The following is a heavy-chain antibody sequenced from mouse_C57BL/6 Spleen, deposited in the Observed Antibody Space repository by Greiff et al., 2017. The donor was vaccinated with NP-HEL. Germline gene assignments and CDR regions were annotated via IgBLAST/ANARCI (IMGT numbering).Heavy chain of an antibody. CDR1: GYTFTSYT. Sequence: VQLVESGAELARPGASVKMSCKASGYTFTSYTMHWVKQRPGQGLEWIGYINPSSGYTKYNQKFKDKATLTADKSSSTAYMQLSSLTSEDSAVYYCAPIYYYGSEAYWGQGTLVTVSA. V-gene: IGHV1-4*01. D-gene: IGHD1-1*01. J-gene: IGHJ3*01. CDR3: APIYYYGSEAY. CDR2: INPSSGYT.